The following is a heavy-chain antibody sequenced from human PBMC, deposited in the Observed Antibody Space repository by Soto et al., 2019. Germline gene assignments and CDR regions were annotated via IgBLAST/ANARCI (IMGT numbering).Heavy chain of an antibody. D-gene: IGHD6-13*01. CDR3: GAGTRNYFDY. CDR2: IYAGESDT. Sequence: GESLKISCKTSGYSFSTYWIGWVRQMPGKGLEWMGIIYAGESDTRYSPSFQGQFTISAAKSITTAYLQWSGLKASDTAIYYCGAGTRNYFDYWGQGTLVTVSS. CDR1: GYSFSTYW. J-gene: IGHJ4*02. V-gene: IGHV5-51*01.